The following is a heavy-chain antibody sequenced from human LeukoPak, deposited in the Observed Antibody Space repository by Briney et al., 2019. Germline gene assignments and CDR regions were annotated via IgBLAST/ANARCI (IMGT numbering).Heavy chain of an antibody. CDR3: VKGITPLSAFDI. CDR1: GGTFSSYT. CDR2: IIPILGIA. V-gene: IGHV1-69*02. J-gene: IGHJ3*02. D-gene: IGHD3-16*01. Sequence: SVKVSCKASGGTFSSYTISWVRQAPGQGLEWMGRIIPILGIANYAQKFQGRVTITADKSTCTAYMELSSLRSEDTAVYYCVKGITPLSAFDIWGQGTMVTVSS.